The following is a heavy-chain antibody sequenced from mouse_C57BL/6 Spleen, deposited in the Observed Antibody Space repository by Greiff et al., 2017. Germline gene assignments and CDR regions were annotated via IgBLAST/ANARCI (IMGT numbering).Heavy chain of an antibody. CDR1: GYTFTSYW. CDR2: IYPGNSDT. J-gene: IGHJ4*01. D-gene: IGHD2-3*01. CDR3: TMGGSMMVTTGAMDY. Sequence: VQLQQSGTVLARPGASVKMSCKTSGYTFTSYWMHWVKQRPGQGLEWLGAIYPGNSDTSYNQKFKGKAKLTAVTSASTAYMELSSLTNEDSAVYYCTMGGSMMVTTGAMDYWGQGTSVTVSS. V-gene: IGHV1-5*01.